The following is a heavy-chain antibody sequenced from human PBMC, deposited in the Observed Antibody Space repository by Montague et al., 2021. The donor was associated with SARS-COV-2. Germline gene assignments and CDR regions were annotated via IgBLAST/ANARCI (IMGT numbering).Heavy chain of an antibody. D-gene: IGHD4-17*01. CDR3: ARVRKDDYGDNDFDY. V-gene: IGHV4-61*01. CDR2: ITNSGFT. Sequence: SETLSLTCTVSGDSMTGDSMSRYYWSWIRQTPGKGLEWIGYITNSGFTIDNPSLMYRVTTSVDTSNNQFSLKLNSVTAADTAVYYCARVRKDDYGDNDFDYRGQGTLVTVSS. CDR1: GDSMTGDSMSRYY. J-gene: IGHJ4*02.